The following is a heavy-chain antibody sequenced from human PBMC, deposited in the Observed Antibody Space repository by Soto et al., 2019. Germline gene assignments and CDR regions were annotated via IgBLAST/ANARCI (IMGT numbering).Heavy chain of an antibody. CDR3: ARRVMERIPIFGVVSSLIDY. CDR2: ISAYNGNT. CDR1: GYTFTSYG. J-gene: IGHJ4*02. V-gene: IGHV1-18*01. Sequence: QVQLVQSGAEVKKTGASVKVACKASGYTFTSYGISWVRQAPGQGLEWMGWISAYNGNTNYAQKLQGRVTMTTDTSTSTAYMELRSLRSDDTAVYYCARRVMERIPIFGVVSSLIDYWGQGTLVTVSS. D-gene: IGHD3-3*01.